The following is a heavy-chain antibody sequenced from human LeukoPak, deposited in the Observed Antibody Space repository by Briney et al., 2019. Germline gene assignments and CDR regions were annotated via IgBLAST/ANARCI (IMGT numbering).Heavy chain of an antibody. D-gene: IGHD2-2*01. V-gene: IGHV1-18*01. CDR1: GYTFTSYG. CDR2: ISAYNGNT. CDR3: ARAKLPAAIVLGDSLNTAMAHDY. J-gene: IGHJ4*02. Sequence: ASVKVSCKASGYTFTSYGISWVRQAPGQGLEWMGWISAYNGNTNYAQKLQGRVTMTTDTSTSTAYMELRSLRSDDTAVYYCARAKLPAAIVLGDSLNTAMAHDYWAQGTLVTVSS.